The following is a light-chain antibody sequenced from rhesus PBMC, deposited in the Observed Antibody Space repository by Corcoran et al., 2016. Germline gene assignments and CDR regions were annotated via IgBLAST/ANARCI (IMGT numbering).Light chain of an antibody. Sequence: DIQMTQSPSSLSASVGDRVTITCRASENVNNYLNWYQQKPGKAPKPLIYKASTLQSGVPSRFSGSGSGTDYTFPISNLQPEGVATYYCQHGYGTPPYSFGQGTKVEIK. V-gene: IGKV1-74*01. CDR3: QHGYGTPPYS. J-gene: IGKJ2*01. CDR2: KAS. CDR1: ENVNNY.